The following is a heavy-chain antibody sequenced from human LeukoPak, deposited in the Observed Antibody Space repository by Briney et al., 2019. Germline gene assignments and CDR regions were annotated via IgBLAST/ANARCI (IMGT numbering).Heavy chain of an antibody. CDR3: ARGESIGWPL. Sequence: GASVKVSCKASGYTFTNFAVNWVRQAPGQGLEWMGWINTDTGNPTYVQGFTGRFVFSLDTSVSTAYLQISSLTPDDTAIYYCARGESIGWPLWGQGTLVTVYS. V-gene: IGHV7-4-1*02. CDR2: INTDTGNP. D-gene: IGHD6-19*01. CDR1: GYTFTNFA. J-gene: IGHJ4*02.